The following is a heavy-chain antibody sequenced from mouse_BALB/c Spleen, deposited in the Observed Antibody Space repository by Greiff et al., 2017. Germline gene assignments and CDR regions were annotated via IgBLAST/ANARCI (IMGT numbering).Heavy chain of an antibody. V-gene: IGHV5-17*02. CDR2: ISSGSSTI. CDR3: AREGFITTPPFAY. CDR1: GFTFSSFG. D-gene: IGHD1-1*01. J-gene: IGHJ3*01. Sequence: DVKLVESGGGLVQPGGSRKLSCAASGFTFSSFGMHWVRQAPEKGLEWVAYISSGSSTIYYADTVKGRFTISRDNPKNTLFLQMTSLRSEDTAMYYCAREGFITTPPFAYWGQGTLVTVSA.